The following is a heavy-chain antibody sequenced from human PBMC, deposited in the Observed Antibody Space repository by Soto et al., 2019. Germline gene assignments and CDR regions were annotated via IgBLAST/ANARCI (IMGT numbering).Heavy chain of an antibody. V-gene: IGHV1-69*01. D-gene: IGHD3-10*01. CDR1: GGTFSSYA. Sequence: QVQLVQSGAEVKKPGSSVKVSCKASGGTFSSYAISWVRQAPGQGLEWMGGIIPIFGRANYAQKVQGRVTITADESTSTAYMELSSLRSEDTAVYYCATNYYGSGRYTPGGQETFDYWGQGTLVTVSS. CDR3: ATNYYGSGRYTPGGQETFDY. CDR2: IIPIFGRA. J-gene: IGHJ4*02.